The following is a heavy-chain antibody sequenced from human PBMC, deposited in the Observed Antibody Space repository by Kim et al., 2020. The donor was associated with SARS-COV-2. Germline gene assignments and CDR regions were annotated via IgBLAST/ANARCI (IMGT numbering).Heavy chain of an antibody. CDR3: AREVGKAAAGSDAFDI. D-gene: IGHD6-13*01. J-gene: IGHJ3*02. Sequence: VKGRFTISRDNSKNTLYLKMNSLRAEDTAVYYCAREVGKAAAGSDAFDIWGQGTMVTVSS. V-gene: IGHV3-53*01.